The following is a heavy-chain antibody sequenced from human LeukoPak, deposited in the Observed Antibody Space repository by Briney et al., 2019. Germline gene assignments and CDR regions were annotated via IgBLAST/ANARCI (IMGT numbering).Heavy chain of an antibody. V-gene: IGHV1-69*01. CDR2: IIPIFGTA. J-gene: IGHJ4*02. CDR1: GGTFSSYA. Sequence: ASAKVSCKASGGTFSSYAISWVRQAPGQGLEWMGGIIPIFGTANYAQKFQGRVTITADESTSTAYMELSSLRSEDTAVYYCARLEITTVTTSDYWGQGTLVTVSS. D-gene: IGHD4-17*01. CDR3: ARLEITTVTTSDY.